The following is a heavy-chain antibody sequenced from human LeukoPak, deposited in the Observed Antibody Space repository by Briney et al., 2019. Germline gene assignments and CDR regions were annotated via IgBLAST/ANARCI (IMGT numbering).Heavy chain of an antibody. CDR2: MNPNSGNT. V-gene: IGHV1-8*03. Sequence: ASVKVSCKASGYTFTSYGISWVRQATGQGLEWMGWMNPNSGNTGYAQKFQGRVTITRNTSISTAYMELSSLRSEDTAVYYCARETSYGDPPNWGQGTLVTVSS. CDR3: ARETSYGDPPN. J-gene: IGHJ4*02. D-gene: IGHD4-17*01. CDR1: GYTFTSYG.